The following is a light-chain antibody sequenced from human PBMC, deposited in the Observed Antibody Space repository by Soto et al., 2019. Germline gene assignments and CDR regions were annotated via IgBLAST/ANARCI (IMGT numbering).Light chain of an antibody. V-gene: IGKV3-15*01. J-gene: IGKJ4*01. CDR1: QSVSSN. CDR2: GAS. CDR3: QQYNKWPLT. Sequence: EIVMTQTPATLSVSPGERATLSCRASQSVSSNLAWYQHKPGQAASLLIHGASTRATGIPARFSGSGSGTEFTHAISSLQAEDFAVYYCQQYNKWPLTFGGGTKVEIK.